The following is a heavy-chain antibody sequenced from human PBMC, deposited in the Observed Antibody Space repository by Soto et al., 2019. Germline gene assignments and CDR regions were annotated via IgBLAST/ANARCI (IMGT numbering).Heavy chain of an antibody. CDR3: ARMTHVGTILVGLDH. J-gene: IGHJ4*02. D-gene: IGHD5-12*01. V-gene: IGHV5-51*01. CDR1: GYSFTSYW. Sequence: PGESLKISCKGSGYSFTSYWIGWVRQMPGKGLEWMGIIYPGDSDTRYSPSFEGQVSISADKSISTAYLQWSSLKASDSAMYYCARMTHVGTILVGLDHWGQGTLVTVSS. CDR2: IYPGDSDT.